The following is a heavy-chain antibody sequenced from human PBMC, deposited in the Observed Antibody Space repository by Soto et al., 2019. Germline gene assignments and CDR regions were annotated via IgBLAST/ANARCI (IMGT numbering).Heavy chain of an antibody. Sequence: GASVKVSCKASGYTFTTYGISWVRQAPGQGLEWMGWISGYNGDTKYAQELQDRVTMTTDTSTSTAYMELRSLRSDDTAVYYCAREYCRGGSCYDPDFWGQGTVVTGSS. V-gene: IGHV1-18*01. CDR2: ISGYNGDT. CDR3: AREYCRGGSCYDPDF. CDR1: GYTFTTYG. D-gene: IGHD2-15*01. J-gene: IGHJ4*02.